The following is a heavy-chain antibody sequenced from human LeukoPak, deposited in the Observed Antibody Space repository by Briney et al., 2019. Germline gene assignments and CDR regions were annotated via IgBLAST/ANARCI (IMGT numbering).Heavy chain of an antibody. CDR2: IYTSGST. CDR1: GGSISSSNYY. CDR3: ARVTTGSETYYNVGRKSRHYYMDV. V-gene: IGHV4-61*02. J-gene: IGHJ6*03. D-gene: IGHD3-10*01. Sequence: PSETLSLTCTVSGGSISSSNYYWSWIRQPAGKGLEWIGRIYTSGSTNHNPSLKSRVTISVDTSKNLFSLRLSSVTAADTAVYYCARVTTGSETYYNVGRKSRHYYMDVWGKGTTVTISS.